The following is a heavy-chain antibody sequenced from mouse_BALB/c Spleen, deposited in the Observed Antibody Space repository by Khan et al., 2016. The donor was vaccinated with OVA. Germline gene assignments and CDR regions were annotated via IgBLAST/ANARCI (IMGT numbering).Heavy chain of an antibody. J-gene: IGHJ3*01. V-gene: IGHV1-4*01. CDR3: TREGPYCSKYGAWFAY. CDR2: INPSNDYT. CDR1: GYTFTSYT. D-gene: IGHD2-5*01. Sequence: QVQLKQSGAELARPGASVRMSCKASGYTFTSYTMHWVKQRPGQGLEWIGYINPSNDYTNYNQKFKDKATLTADKSSSTAYMQLSSLTFEDSAVYYCTREGPYCSKYGAWFAYWGLGTLVTVSA.